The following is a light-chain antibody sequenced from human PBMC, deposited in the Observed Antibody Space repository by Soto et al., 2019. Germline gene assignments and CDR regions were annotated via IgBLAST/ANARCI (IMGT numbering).Light chain of an antibody. J-gene: IGKJ2*01. CDR3: QQYNNWYT. Sequence: DIQMTQSPSTLSASVGDRVTITCRASQSVNSRLAWYQQKPGKAPKVLIYRASSLESGVPSRFSGSGSGTEFTLTISSLQPDDFGTYYCQQYNNWYTFGQGTKLEIK. CDR2: RAS. CDR1: QSVNSR. V-gene: IGKV1-5*03.